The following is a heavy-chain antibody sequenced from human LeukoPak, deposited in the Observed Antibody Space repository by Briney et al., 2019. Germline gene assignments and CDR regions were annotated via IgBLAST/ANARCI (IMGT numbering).Heavy chain of an antibody. CDR1: GGSISSGGYY. J-gene: IGHJ3*02. CDR2: IYYSGST. CDR3: ARSDRSGPPHDAFDI. D-gene: IGHD3-3*01. Sequence: NPSQTLSLTCTVSGGSISSGGYYWSWIRQHPGKGLEWIGYIYYSGSTYYNPSLKSRVTISVDTSKNQFSLKLSSATAADTAVYYCARSDRSGPPHDAFDIWGQGTMVTVSS. V-gene: IGHV4-31*03.